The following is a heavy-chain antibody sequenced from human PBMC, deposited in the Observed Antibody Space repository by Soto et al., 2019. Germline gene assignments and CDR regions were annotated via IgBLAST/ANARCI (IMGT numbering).Heavy chain of an antibody. D-gene: IGHD4-17*01. V-gene: IGHV1-69*12. Sequence: QVQLVQSGAEVKKPGSSVKVSCKASGGSLSNYGISWVRQAPGQGLEWMGGIIPVFGTANYAQKFQGRVTITADESTKIXXMDVTSLRSEDTAVYYCARGDATKIVVTTYYAMDVWGQGTTVTVSS. CDR2: IIPVFGTA. CDR1: GGSLSNYG. CDR3: ARGDATKIVVTTYYAMDV. J-gene: IGHJ6*02.